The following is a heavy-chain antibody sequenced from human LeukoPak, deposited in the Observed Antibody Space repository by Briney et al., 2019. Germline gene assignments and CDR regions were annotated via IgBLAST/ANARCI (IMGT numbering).Heavy chain of an antibody. CDR3: ARGLLRELLGLDY. J-gene: IGHJ4*02. D-gene: IGHD3-10*01. CDR2: MNPDSGGT. V-gene: IGHV1-2*02. Sequence: ASVTVSCKTSGYIFTGHYMHWVRQAPGQGPEWMGWMNPDSGGTNYAQNFQGRVTMTRDTSTTTAYVELSGLTSEDTAVHYCARGLLRELLGLDYWGQGTLVTVSS. CDR1: GYIFTGHY.